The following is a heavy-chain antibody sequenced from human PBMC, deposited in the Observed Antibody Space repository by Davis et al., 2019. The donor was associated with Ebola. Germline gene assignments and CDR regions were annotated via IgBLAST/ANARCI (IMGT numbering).Heavy chain of an antibody. V-gene: IGHV3-30-3*01. Sequence: PGGSLRLSCAASGFTFSSYAMHWVRQAPGKGLEWVAVISYDGSNKYYADSVKGRFTISRDNSKNTLYLQMNSLRAEDTAVYYCAKELGLYYYGSGSTPMDVWGQGTTVTVSS. D-gene: IGHD3-10*01. CDR3: AKELGLYYYGSGSTPMDV. J-gene: IGHJ6*02. CDR1: GFTFSSYA. CDR2: ISYDGSNK.